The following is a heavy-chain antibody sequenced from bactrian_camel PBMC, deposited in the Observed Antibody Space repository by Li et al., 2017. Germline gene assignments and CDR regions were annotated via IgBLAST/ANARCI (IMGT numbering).Heavy chain of an antibody. D-gene: IGHD2*01. Sequence: QVQLVESGGGSVQAGGSLRLSCAASASRFIAASDCMAWFRQAPGKEREGVATIDSDGSTKYADSVKGRFTISKDNAKNTLYLQMNSLKPEDTAMYYCAEAPGWTGGYCLPSRDFGYWGQGTQVTVS. CDR3: AEAPGWTGGYCLPSRDFGY. V-gene: IGHV3S55*01. J-gene: IGHJ6*01. CDR2: IDSDGST. CDR1: ASRFIAASDC.